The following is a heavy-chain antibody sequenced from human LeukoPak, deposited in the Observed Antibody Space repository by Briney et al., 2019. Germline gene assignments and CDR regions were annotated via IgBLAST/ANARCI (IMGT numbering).Heavy chain of an antibody. CDR1: GFTFSSYA. CDR3: ARGKSGIAAAGTTPDT. V-gene: IGHV3-30-3*01. CDR2: ISYDGSNK. Sequence: AGGSLRPSCAASGFTFSSYAMHWVRQAPGKGLEWVAVISYDGSNKYYADSVKGRFTISRDNSKNTLYLQMNSLRAEDTAVYYCARGKSGIAAAGTTPDTWGQGTLVTVSS. J-gene: IGHJ5*02. D-gene: IGHD6-13*01.